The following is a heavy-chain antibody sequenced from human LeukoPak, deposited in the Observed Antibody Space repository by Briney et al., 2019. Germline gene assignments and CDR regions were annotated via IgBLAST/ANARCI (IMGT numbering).Heavy chain of an antibody. CDR3: ARGYYDILTGYQSYFDY. D-gene: IGHD3-9*01. CDR2: INHSGST. V-gene: IGHV4-34*01. CDR1: GGSFSGYY. Sequence: SATLSLTCAVYGGSFSGYYWSWIRQPPGKGLEWIGEINHSGSTNYNPSLKSRVTISVDTSKNQFSLKLSSVTAADTAVYYCARGYYDILTGYQSYFDYWGQGTLVTVSS. J-gene: IGHJ4*02.